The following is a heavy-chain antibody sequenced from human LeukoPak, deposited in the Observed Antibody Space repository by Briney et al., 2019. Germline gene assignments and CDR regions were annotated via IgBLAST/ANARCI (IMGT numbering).Heavy chain of an antibody. V-gene: IGHV3-43*01. D-gene: IGHD1-7*01. Sequence: GGSLRLSCAASGFTFDDYTMHWVRQAPGKGLEWVSLISWDGGSTYYADSVKGRFTISRDNSKSSLYLQMNSLRTEDTALYYCVRGELELRSSFDYWGQGTLVTVSS. CDR2: ISWDGGST. CDR3: VRGELELRSSFDY. CDR1: GFTFDDYT. J-gene: IGHJ4*02.